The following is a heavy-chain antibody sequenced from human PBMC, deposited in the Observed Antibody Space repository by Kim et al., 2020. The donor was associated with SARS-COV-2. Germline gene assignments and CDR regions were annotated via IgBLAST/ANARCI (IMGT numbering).Heavy chain of an antibody. J-gene: IGHJ3*02. CDR2: LSWNSGTI. D-gene: IGHD3-10*01. V-gene: IGHV3-9*01. CDR1: GFTFDDYA. Sequence: GGSLRLSCAASGFTFDDYAMHWVRQAPGKGLEWVSGLSWNSGTIGYADSVKGRFTISRDNAKNSLYLQMNSLRAEDTALYYCAKLRLPEGLWFGDPSGSAEGDDAFDIWGQGTMVTVSS. CDR3: AKLRLPEGLWFGDPSGSAEGDDAFDI.